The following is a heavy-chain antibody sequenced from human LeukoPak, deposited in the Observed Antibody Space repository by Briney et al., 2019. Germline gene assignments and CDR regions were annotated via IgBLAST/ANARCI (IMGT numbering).Heavy chain of an antibody. J-gene: IGHJ4*02. CDR2: ISGDSGTT. CDR3: AKQAASGGGVDY. D-gene: IGHD3-16*01. CDR1: GFTFSSYW. V-gene: IGHV3-43*02. Sequence: GGSLKLSCAASGFTFSSYWMSWVRQAPGKGLEWVSLISGDSGTTYYADSVKGRFTISRDNSKNSLHVQMNNLRSEDTALYYCAKQAASGGGVDYWGQGTLITVSS.